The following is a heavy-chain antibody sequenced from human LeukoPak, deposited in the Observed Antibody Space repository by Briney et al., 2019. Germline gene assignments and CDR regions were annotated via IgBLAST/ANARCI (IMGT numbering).Heavy chain of an antibody. V-gene: IGHV3-23*01. CDR2: ISGSGGST. D-gene: IGHD3-22*01. CDR1: GFTFSSYA. Sequence: GGSLRLSCAASGFTFSSYAMSWVRQAPEKGLEWVSAISGSGGSTYYADSVKGRFTISRDNSKNTLYLQMNSLIAEDTAVYYCAKESPYDSSGYYSRWFDYWGQGTLVTVSS. CDR3: AKESPYDSSGYYSRWFDY. J-gene: IGHJ4*02.